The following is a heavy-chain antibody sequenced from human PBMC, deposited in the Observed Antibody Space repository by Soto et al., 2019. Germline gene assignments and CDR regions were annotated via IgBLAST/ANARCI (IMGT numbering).Heavy chain of an antibody. V-gene: IGHV3-33*01. J-gene: IGHJ4*02. CDR3: ASSIN. Sequence: QVQLVESGGGVVQPGRSLRLSCAASGFPFSSYGMHWVRQAPGKGLDWVAVIWYDGSNKDYADSVKGRFTISRDNSKNTLYLQMNNLTADDTAVYYCASSINWGQGTLVTVSS. CDR2: IWYDGSNK. CDR1: GFPFSSYG.